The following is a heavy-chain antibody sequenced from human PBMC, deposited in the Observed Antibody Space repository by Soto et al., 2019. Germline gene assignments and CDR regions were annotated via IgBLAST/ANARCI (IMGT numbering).Heavy chain of an antibody. V-gene: IGHV1-3*01. CDR3: ARGPGGPDGPGDY. CDR1: GYTFTSYA. CDR2: INAGNGNT. J-gene: IGHJ4*02. Sequence: QVQLVQSGAEVKKPGASVKVSCMASGYTFTSYAMHWVRQAPGQRLEWMGWINAGNGNTKCSQKFQGRVTITRDTSASTAYMELSSLRSEDTAVYYCARGPGGPDGPGDYWGQGTLVTVSS. D-gene: IGHD2-15*01.